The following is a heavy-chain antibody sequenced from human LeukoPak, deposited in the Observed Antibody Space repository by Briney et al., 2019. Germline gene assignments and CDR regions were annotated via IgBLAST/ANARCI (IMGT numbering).Heavy chain of an antibody. CDR1: GGSISSYY. CDR2: IIASGST. V-gene: IGHV4-4*07. CDR3: ARQEELRKSYYYAMDV. D-gene: IGHD1-7*01. Sequence: NPSETLSLTCTVSGGSISSYYWSWIRQPAGKGLEWIGRIIASGSTKYNPSLKSRVTMSVDTSKNQFSLKLSSVTAADTAVYFCARQEELRKSYYYAMDVWGQGTTVTVFS. J-gene: IGHJ6*02.